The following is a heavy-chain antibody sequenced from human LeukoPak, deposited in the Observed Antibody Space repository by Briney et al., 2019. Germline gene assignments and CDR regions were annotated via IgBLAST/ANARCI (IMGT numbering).Heavy chain of an antibody. Sequence: SVEVSCKASGGTFSSYAISWVRQAPGHGLEWMGRIIPIFGTANYAQKFQGRVTITTDESTSTAYMELSSLRSEDTAVYYCARDNSSGPLYYYYMDVWGKGTTVTVSS. D-gene: IGHD3-10*01. CDR3: ARDNSSGPLYYYYMDV. CDR2: IIPIFGTA. CDR1: GGTFSSYA. J-gene: IGHJ6*03. V-gene: IGHV1-69*05.